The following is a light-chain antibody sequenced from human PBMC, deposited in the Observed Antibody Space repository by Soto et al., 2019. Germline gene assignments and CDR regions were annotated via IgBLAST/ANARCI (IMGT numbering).Light chain of an antibody. CDR3: QQYGSSPWT. Sequence: EIVLTQSPGTLSLSPGERATLSCRASQSVSTTYLAWYQQKPGLAPRLLIYGASSRATGIPDRFSGSGSGTDFTLTISRLEPEDFAVYYCQQYGSSPWTFGQGTKV. CDR1: QSVSTTY. CDR2: GAS. V-gene: IGKV3-20*01. J-gene: IGKJ1*01.